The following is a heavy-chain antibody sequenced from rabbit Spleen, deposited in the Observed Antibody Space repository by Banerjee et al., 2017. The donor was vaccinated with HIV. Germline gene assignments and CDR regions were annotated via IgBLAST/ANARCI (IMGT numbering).Heavy chain of an antibody. V-gene: IGHV1S45*01. CDR2: IYTGNYKT. D-gene: IGHD8-1*01. J-gene: IGHJ4*01. Sequence: QEQLVESGGGLVKPGASLTLTCPSSGFSFSNNYDMCWVRQAPGKGLEWIGCIYTGNYKTYYASWAKGRFTISKSSSTTVTLQMTSLTAADTATYFCARDAGTGDYIDVYFALWGQGTPVTVS. CDR1: GFSFSNNYD. CDR3: ARDAGTGDYIDVYFAL.